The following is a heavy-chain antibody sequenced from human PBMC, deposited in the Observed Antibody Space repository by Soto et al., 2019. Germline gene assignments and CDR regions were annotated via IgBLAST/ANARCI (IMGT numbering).Heavy chain of an antibody. D-gene: IGHD2-2*01. CDR3: SKGLVVPAVFFDQ. J-gene: IGHJ4*02. CDR1: GFTFSSYA. V-gene: IGHV3-23*01. CDR2: LSDGGGRT. Sequence: EVQLLESGGGLVQPGGSLRLSCAASGFTFSSYAMSWVRQAPGKGLEWVSTLSDGGGRTYYADSVKGRFTISRDNSKNTLYLQMNSLRAEDTATYYCSKGLVVPAVFFDQWGQGTLVTVSS.